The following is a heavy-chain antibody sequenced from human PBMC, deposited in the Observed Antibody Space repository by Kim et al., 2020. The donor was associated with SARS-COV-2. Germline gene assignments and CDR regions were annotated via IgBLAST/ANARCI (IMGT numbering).Heavy chain of an antibody. J-gene: IGHJ4*02. CDR1: GFTFSSYA. Sequence: GGSLRLSCAASGFTFSSYAMHWVRQAPGKGLEWVAVISYDGSNKYYADSVKGRFTISRDNSKNTLYLQMNSLRAEDTAVYYCARDSLLYWQGLGRYFDWWFDYWGQGTLVTVSS. CDR3: ARDSLLYWQGLGRYFDWWFDY. D-gene: IGHD3-9*01. V-gene: IGHV3-30*04. CDR2: ISYDGSNK.